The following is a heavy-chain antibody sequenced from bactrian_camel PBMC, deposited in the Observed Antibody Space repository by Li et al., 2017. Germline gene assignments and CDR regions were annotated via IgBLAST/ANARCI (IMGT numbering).Heavy chain of an antibody. CDR1: GLTSGTYC. J-gene: IGHJ4*01. Sequence: VQLVESGGGSVEAGGSLRLSCTASGLTSGTYCMAWFRQAPGKEREGVAAIDSDGITSYADSVKGRFTISKDNAKNTLYLQMNSLKPEDTALYYCAGVERERLCRWTEFSYWGQGTQVTVS. CDR3: AGVERERLCRWTEFSY. D-gene: IGHD4*01. V-gene: IGHV3S26*01. CDR2: IDSDGIT.